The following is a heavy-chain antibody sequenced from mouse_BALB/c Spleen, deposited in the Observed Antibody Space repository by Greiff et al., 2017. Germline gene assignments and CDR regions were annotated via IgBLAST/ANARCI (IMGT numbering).Heavy chain of an antibody. V-gene: IGHV5-4*02. CDR2: ISDGGSYT. Sequence: DVMLVESGGGLVKPGGSLKLSCAASGFTFSDYYMYWVRQTPEKRLEWVATISDGGSYTYYPDSVKGRFTISRDNAKNNLYLQMSSLKSEDTAMYYCARDTGIYYDDDADDCYAMDYWGQGTSVTVSS. CDR1: GFTFSDYY. J-gene: IGHJ4*01. D-gene: IGHD2-4*01. CDR3: ARDTGIYYDDDADDCYAMDY.